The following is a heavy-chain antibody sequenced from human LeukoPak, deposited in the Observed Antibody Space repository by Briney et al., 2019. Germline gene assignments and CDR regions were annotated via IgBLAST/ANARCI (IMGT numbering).Heavy chain of an antibody. V-gene: IGHV3-30*02. CDR3: AKAGYSSGWSISYFDY. D-gene: IGHD6-19*01. CDR1: GFTFSSYG. CDR2: IRYDGSNK. J-gene: IGHJ4*02. Sequence: PGGSLRLSCAASGFTFSSYGMHWVRQAPGKGLEWVAYIRYDGSNKYYADSVKGRFTIPRDNSKNTLYLQMNSLRAEDTAVYYCAKAGYSSGWSISYFDYWGQGTLVTVSS.